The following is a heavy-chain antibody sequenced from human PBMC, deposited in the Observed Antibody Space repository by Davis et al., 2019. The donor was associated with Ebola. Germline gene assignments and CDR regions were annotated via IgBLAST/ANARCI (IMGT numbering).Heavy chain of an antibody. Sequence: GESLKISCAASGFTFSSYSMNWVRQASGKGLEWVGRIRSKANSYATAYAASVKGRFTISRDDSKNTAYLQMNSLKTEDTAVYYCTHSSGYNNADYWGQGTLVTVSS. CDR2: IRSKANSYAT. CDR1: GFTFSSYS. D-gene: IGHD3-22*01. J-gene: IGHJ4*02. V-gene: IGHV3-73*01. CDR3: THSSGYNNADY.